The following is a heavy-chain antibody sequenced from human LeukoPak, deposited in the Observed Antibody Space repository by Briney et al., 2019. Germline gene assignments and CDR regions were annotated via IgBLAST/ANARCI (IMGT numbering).Heavy chain of an antibody. CDR3: AKSTDYYDTSGLDY. CDR1: GFTFSSYA. D-gene: IGHD3-22*01. CDR2: ISGSGDST. V-gene: IGHV3-23*01. Sequence: GGSLRLSCAASGFTFSSYAMSWVRQAPGKGLQWVSGISGSGDSTHYADSVKGRFTISRDNSNNTMFLQMNSLRAEDTAVYYCAKSTDYYDTSGLDYWSQGTLVTVSS. J-gene: IGHJ4*02.